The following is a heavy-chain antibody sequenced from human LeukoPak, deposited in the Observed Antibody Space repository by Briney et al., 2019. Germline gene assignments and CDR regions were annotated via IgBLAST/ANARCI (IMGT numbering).Heavy chain of an antibody. Sequence: SETLSLTCTVSGGSITSYYWSWIRQPPGKGLEWIAYVYYSGDTDYNPSLKSRVTISVDTSKNHVSLKLTSETAADTAVYYCAKHTPRGGSFPLDSWGQGTLVTVSS. CDR1: GGSITSYY. CDR2: VYYSGDT. J-gene: IGHJ4*02. V-gene: IGHV4-59*08. D-gene: IGHD3-16*01. CDR3: AKHTPRGGSFPLDS.